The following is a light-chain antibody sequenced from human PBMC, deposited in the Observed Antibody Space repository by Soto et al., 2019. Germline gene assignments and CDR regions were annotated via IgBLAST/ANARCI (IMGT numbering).Light chain of an antibody. J-gene: IGKJ5*01. Sequence: ENVLTQSPGTLSLSPGERATLSCRSSQSVSGSYLAWYQQKPGQAPRLLIYGASSRATGIPDRFSGSGSGTDFTLTISRLETEDFGVYYCQQYGSSPITFGQGTRLHIK. V-gene: IGKV3-20*01. CDR2: GAS. CDR3: QQYGSSPIT. CDR1: QSVSGSY.